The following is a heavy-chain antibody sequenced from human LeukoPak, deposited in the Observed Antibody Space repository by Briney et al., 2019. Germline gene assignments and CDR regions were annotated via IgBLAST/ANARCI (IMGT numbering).Heavy chain of an antibody. Sequence: SETLSLTCTVSGDSINSFYWSWIRQPAGKGLEWIGYIYYSGSTYYNPSLKSRLTISVDTSKNQFSLKLSSVTAADTAVYYCVRGDYYYYYMDVWGKGTTVTVSS. CDR1: GDSINSFY. V-gene: IGHV4-59*12. CDR2: IYYSGST. CDR3: VRGDYYYYYMDV. J-gene: IGHJ6*03.